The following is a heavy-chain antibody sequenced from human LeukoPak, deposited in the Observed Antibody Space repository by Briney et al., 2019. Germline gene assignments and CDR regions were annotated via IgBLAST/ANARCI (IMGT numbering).Heavy chain of an antibody. CDR3: ARDVLTGYYVFDY. Sequence: GSLRLSCAASGFTFSSYSMNWVRQAPGKGLEWVSSISSSSYIYYADSVKGRFTISRDNAKNSLYLQMNSLRAEDTAVYYCARDVLTGYYVFDYWGQGTLVTVSS. CDR2: ISSSSYI. D-gene: IGHD3-9*01. V-gene: IGHV3-21*01. CDR1: GFTFSSYS. J-gene: IGHJ4*02.